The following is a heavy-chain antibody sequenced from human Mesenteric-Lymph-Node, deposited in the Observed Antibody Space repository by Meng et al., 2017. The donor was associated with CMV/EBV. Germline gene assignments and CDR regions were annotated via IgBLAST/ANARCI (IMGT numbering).Heavy chain of an antibody. Sequence: SGYTFTRYWMHWVRQAPGRGIEWMGLINPSDGTTNYAKKFQGRVTMTRDTSTSTVYMELNSLRSEDTAVYFCARRDTGELLYSSDYWGQGVLVTVSS. J-gene: IGHJ4*02. CDR3: ARRDTGELLYSSDY. CDR1: GYTFTRYW. V-gene: IGHV1-46*01. CDR2: INPSDGTT. D-gene: IGHD3-10*01.